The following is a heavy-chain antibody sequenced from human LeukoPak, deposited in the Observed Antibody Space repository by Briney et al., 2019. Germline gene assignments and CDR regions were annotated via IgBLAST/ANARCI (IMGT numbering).Heavy chain of an antibody. CDR1: GGSITNYY. Sequence: SETLSLTCTVSGGSITNYYWSWIRQPPGKGLEWIGYIYYSGSTYYNPSLKSRVTISVDTSKNQFSLKLSSVTAADTAVYYCARRGKFPVRGLDVWGQGTTVTVSS. CDR2: IYYSGST. D-gene: IGHD3-16*01. V-gene: IGHV4-59*08. CDR3: ARRGKFPVRGLDV. J-gene: IGHJ6*02.